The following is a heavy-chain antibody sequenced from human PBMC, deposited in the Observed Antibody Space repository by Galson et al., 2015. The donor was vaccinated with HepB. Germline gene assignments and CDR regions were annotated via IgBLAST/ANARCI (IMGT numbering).Heavy chain of an antibody. Sequence: SLRLSCAASGFTFSSYGMHWVRQAPGKGLEWVAFIRYDGSNKYYADSVKGRFAISRDNSKNTLYLQMNSLRAEDTAVYYCAKIMGITDTAMVHFDYWGQGTLVTVSS. J-gene: IGHJ4*02. D-gene: IGHD5-18*01. CDR1: GFTFSSYG. CDR3: AKIMGITDTAMVHFDY. V-gene: IGHV3-30*02. CDR2: IRYDGSNK.